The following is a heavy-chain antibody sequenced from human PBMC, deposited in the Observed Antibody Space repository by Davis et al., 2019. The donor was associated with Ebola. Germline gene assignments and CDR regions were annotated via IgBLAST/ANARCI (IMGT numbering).Heavy chain of an antibody. V-gene: IGHV3-30*18. J-gene: IGHJ6*04. CDR3: AKDLIEYGDYSRVGTYYYYGMDV. Sequence: GESLKISCAASGFTFSDYAMHWVRQAPGKGLEWVAVISYDGSNKYYADSVKGRFTISRDNSKNTLYLQMNSLRAEDTAVHYCAKDLIEYGDYSRVGTYYYYGMDVWGKGTTVTVSS. D-gene: IGHD4-17*01. CDR1: GFTFSDYA. CDR2: ISYDGSNK.